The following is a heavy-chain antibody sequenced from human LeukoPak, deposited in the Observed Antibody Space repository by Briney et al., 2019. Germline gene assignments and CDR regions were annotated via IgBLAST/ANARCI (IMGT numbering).Heavy chain of an antibody. CDR3: ARATPGFSSGWFNNWFDP. CDR1: GGSVRSNSYY. CDR2: IYHSGTT. D-gene: IGHD6-19*01. J-gene: IGHJ5*02. V-gene: IGHV4-61*01. Sequence: SETLSLTCTVSGGSVRSNSYYWSWIRQPPGKGLESIGYIYHSGTTNYNPSLKSRVTISVDTSKNQFSLKLSSVTAADTAVYYCARATPGFSSGWFNNWFDPWGQGTLVTVSS.